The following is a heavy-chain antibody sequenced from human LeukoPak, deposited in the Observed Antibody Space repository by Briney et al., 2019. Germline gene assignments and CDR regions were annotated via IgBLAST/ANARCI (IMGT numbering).Heavy chain of an antibody. CDR3: ARAIELPPFPYY. J-gene: IGHJ4*02. CDR2: IYYSGST. CDR1: GGSISSYY. D-gene: IGHD1-7*01. Sequence: PSETLSPTCTVSGGSISSYYWSWIRQPPGKGLEWIGYIYYSGSTNYNPSLKSRVTIPVDTSKNQFSLKLSSVTAADTAVYYCARAIELPPFPYYWGQGTLVTVSS. V-gene: IGHV4-59*01.